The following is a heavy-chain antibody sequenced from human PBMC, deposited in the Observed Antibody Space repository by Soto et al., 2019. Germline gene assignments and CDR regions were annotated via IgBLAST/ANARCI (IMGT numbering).Heavy chain of an antibody. CDR1: GGTFSSYA. Sequence: SVKVSCKASGGTFSSYAISWVRQAPGQGLEWVGGIIPIFGTANYAQKFQGRVTITADESTSTAYMELSSLRSEDTAVYYCAREETPGIAVAFDYWGQGTLVTVS. J-gene: IGHJ4*02. V-gene: IGHV1-69*13. CDR2: IIPIFGTA. D-gene: IGHD6-19*01. CDR3: AREETPGIAVAFDY.